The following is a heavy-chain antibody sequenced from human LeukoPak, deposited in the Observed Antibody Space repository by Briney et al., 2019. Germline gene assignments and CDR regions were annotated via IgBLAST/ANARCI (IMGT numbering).Heavy chain of an antibody. Sequence: GGSLRLSCAASGFTFSDFYMSWVRQAPGKGLEWVANINKDGSEEKYVDSVKGRFTISRDNAKNSLYLQMSSLRVDDTAVYYCARWPHCQDFWGRGTRVTVSS. V-gene: IGHV3-7*03. CDR2: INKDGSEE. CDR3: ARWPHCQDF. J-gene: IGHJ4*02. CDR1: GFTFSDFY.